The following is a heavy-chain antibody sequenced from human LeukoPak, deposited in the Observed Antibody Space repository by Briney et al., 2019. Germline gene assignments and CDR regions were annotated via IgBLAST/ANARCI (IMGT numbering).Heavy chain of an antibody. CDR2: IYYSGST. Sequence: SETLSLTCTVSGGSISSYYWSWIRQPPGKGLEWIGYIYYSGSTNYNPSLKSRVTISVDTSKNQFSLKLSSVTAADTAVYYCARDLETGDPGGLFYWGQGTLVTVS. CDR3: ARDLETGDPGGLFY. CDR1: GGSISSYY. V-gene: IGHV4-59*01. J-gene: IGHJ4*02. D-gene: IGHD7-27*01.